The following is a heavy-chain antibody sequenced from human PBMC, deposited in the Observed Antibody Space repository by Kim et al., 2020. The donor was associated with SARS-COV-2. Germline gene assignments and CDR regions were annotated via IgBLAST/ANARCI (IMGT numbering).Heavy chain of an antibody. Sequence: SVKVSCKASGGTFSSYAISWVRQAPGQGLEWMGGIIPIFGTANYAQKFQGRVTITADESTSTAYMELSSLRSEDTAVYYCARDRLGYYDSSGYYVVGMDVWGQGTTVTVSS. D-gene: IGHD3-22*01. CDR1: GGTFSSYA. CDR2: IIPIFGTA. J-gene: IGHJ6*02. CDR3: ARDRLGYYDSSGYYVVGMDV. V-gene: IGHV1-69*13.